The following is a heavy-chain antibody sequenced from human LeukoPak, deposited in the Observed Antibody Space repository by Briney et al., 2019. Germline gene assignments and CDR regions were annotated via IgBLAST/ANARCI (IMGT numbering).Heavy chain of an antibody. CDR1: GRTFSSYA. Sequence: SVKVSCKASGRTFSSYAISWVRQAPGQGLEWMGGIIPIFGTANYAQKFQGRVTITTDESASTAYMELSSLRSEDTAVYYCARELWFGEFNWFDPWGQGTLVTVSS. CDR2: IIPIFGTA. J-gene: IGHJ5*02. V-gene: IGHV1-69*05. CDR3: ARELWFGEFNWFDP. D-gene: IGHD3-10*01.